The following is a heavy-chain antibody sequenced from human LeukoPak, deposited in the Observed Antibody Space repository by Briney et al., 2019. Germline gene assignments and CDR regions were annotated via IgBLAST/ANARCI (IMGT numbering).Heavy chain of an antibody. CDR1: GGTFTSYA. D-gene: IGHD2-8*02. CDR3: ARVLNNWFDP. J-gene: IGHJ5*02. V-gene: IGHV1-69*13. CDR2: IIPIFGTP. Sequence: SVKVSCKASGGTFTSYAISWVRQAPGQGLEWMGRIIPIFGTPNYAQKFQGRVTITADESTSTAYMELSSLRSEDTAVYYCARVLNNWFDPWGQGTLVTVSS.